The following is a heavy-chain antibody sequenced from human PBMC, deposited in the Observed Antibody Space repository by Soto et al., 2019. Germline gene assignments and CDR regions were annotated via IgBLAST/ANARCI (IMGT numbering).Heavy chain of an antibody. CDR2: IIPTLGMA. CDR1: GGTFSTFS. J-gene: IGHJ6*02. Sequence: QVQLVQSGAEVRKPGSSVKVSCRASGGTFSTFSVSWVRQAPGQGLEWMGRIIPTLGMADYAQNLQGRVTITADKSASTAYMELSSLRSGDTAVYYCAKDYIEGGMDVWGQGTTVTVSS. V-gene: IGHV1-69*04. CDR3: AKDYIEGGMDV.